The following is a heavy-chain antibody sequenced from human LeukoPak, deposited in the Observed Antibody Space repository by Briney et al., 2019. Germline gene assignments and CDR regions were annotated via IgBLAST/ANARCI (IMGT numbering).Heavy chain of an antibody. Sequence: GGSLRLSCAASGFIFSTYAMHWVRQAPGKGLEWVTVMSYDGSNKYYADSVKGRFTISRDNSKNTLFLQMNSLRTEDTAVYYCARGPGYSSGWYDAFDIWGQGTMVTVSS. CDR3: ARGPGYSSGWYDAFDI. D-gene: IGHD6-19*01. J-gene: IGHJ3*02. CDR2: MSYDGSNK. V-gene: IGHV3-30*04. CDR1: GFIFSTYA.